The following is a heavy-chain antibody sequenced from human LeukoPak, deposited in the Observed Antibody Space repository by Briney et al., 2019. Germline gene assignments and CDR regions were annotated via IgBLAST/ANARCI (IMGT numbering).Heavy chain of an antibody. J-gene: IGHJ4*02. CDR3: AKSQQRLKPDYDY. CDR1: GFTFSSYG. Sequence: PGGSLRLSCAASGFTFSSYGMSWVRQAPGKGLEWVSGSGGTTYYADSVKGRFTISRDNSKNTLYLQMNSLRVEDTAVYYCAKSQQRLKPDYDYWGQGTLVTVSS. D-gene: IGHD6-25*01. CDR2: SGGTT. V-gene: IGHV3-23*01.